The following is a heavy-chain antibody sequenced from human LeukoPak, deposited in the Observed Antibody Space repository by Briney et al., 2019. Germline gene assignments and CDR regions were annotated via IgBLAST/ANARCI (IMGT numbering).Heavy chain of an antibody. V-gene: IGHV3-66*01. CDR1: GFTFSNAW. CDR2: IYSGGST. D-gene: IGHD3-10*01. J-gene: IGHJ4*02. CDR3: ATGTKNPLIWFGDC. Sequence: GGSLRLSCAASGFTFSNAWMSWVRQAPGKGLEWVSVIYSGGSTYNAGSVKGRFTISRDNSKNTLYLQMNSLRAEDTAVYYCATGTKNPLIWFGDCWGQGTLVTVSS.